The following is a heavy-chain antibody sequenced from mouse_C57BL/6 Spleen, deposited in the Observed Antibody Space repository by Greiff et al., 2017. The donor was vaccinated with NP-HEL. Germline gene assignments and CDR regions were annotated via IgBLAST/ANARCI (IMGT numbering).Heavy chain of an antibody. CDR3: ARVVAHYYAMDY. Sequence: QVQLKQSGAELVKPGASVKLSCKASGYTFTSYWMQWVKQRPGQGLEWIGEIDPSDSYTNYNQKFKGKATLTVDTSSSTAYMQLSSLTSEDSAVYYCARVVAHYYAMDYWGQGTSVTVSS. V-gene: IGHV1-50*01. D-gene: IGHD1-1*01. CDR2: IDPSDSYT. CDR1: GYTFTSYW. J-gene: IGHJ4*01.